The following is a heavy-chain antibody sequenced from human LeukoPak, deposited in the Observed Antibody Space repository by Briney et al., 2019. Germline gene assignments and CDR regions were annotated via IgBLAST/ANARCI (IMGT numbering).Heavy chain of an antibody. Sequence: SETLSLTCTVSGGSISSGSYYWSWIRQHPGKGLEWIGYIYYSGSTYYNPSLKSQVTISVDTSKNQFSLKLSSVTAADTAVYYCARDSGVGSTPGLYYDFWSGYYSNAFDIWGQGTMVTVSS. J-gene: IGHJ3*02. V-gene: IGHV4-31*01. CDR1: GGSISSGSYY. D-gene: IGHD3-3*01. CDR3: ARDSGVGSTPGLYYDFWSGYYSNAFDI. CDR2: IYYSGST.